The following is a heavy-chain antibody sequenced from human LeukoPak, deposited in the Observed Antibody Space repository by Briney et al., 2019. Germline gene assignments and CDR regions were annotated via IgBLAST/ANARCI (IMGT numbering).Heavy chain of an antibody. J-gene: IGHJ4*02. V-gene: IGHV3-21*01. CDR1: GFTFSSYS. Sequence: GGSLRLSCAASGFTFSSYSMNWVRQAPGKGLEWVSSISSSSSYIYYADSVKGRFTISRDNAKNSLYLQMNSLRAEDTAGYYCARYRPSSGSYYKAPDYWGRGTLVTVSS. CDR3: ARYRPSSGSYYKAPDY. D-gene: IGHD3-10*01. CDR2: ISSSSSYI.